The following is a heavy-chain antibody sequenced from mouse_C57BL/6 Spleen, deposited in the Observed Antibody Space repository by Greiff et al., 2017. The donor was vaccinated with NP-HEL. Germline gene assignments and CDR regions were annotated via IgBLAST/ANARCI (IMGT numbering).Heavy chain of an antibody. CDR3: ACPFSILYSYAMDY. CDR1: GYTFTDYN. CDR2: INPNNGGT. J-gene: IGHJ4*01. V-gene: IGHV1-22*01. D-gene: IGHD6-2*01. Sequence: EVQLVESGPELVKPGASVKMSCKASGYTFTDYNMHWVKQSHGKSLEWIGYINPNNGGTSYNQKFKGKATLTVNKSSSTAYMELRSLTSEDSAVYYSACPFSILYSYAMDYWGQGTSVTVSS.